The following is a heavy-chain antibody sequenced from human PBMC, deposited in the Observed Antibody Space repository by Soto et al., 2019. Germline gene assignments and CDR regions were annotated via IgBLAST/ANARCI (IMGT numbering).Heavy chain of an antibody. CDR3: AKNRGSGSYYNWSFDV. CDR1: GFTFSCCA. Sequence: EVQLLESGGGLVQPGGSLRLSCAASGFTFSCCAMSWVRQAPGKGLEWVSTIHGGAVYTHYTDSVKGRFTISRDNSGNTLYLQMNSLGAEDTGVYYCAKNRGSGSYYNWSFDVWGRGTLVTVSS. D-gene: IGHD1-26*01. V-gene: IGHV3-23*01. J-gene: IGHJ2*01. CDR2: IHGGAVYT.